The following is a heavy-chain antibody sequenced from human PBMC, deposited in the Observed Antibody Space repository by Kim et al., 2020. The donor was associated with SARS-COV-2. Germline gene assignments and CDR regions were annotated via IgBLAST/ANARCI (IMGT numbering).Heavy chain of an antibody. Sequence: SETLSLTCTVSGGSISSYYWSWIRQPPGKGLEWIGYIYYSGSTNYNPSLKSRVTISVDTSKNQFSLKLSSVTAADTAVYYCARDEGLTSYFDYWGQGTLVTVSS. CDR2: IYYSGST. J-gene: IGHJ4*02. CDR1: GGSISSYY. D-gene: IGHD3-10*01. CDR3: ARDEGLTSYFDY. V-gene: IGHV4-59*13.